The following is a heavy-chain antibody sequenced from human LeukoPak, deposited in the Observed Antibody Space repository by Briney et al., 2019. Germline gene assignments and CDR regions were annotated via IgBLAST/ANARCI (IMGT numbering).Heavy chain of an antibody. CDR2: INPNSGGT. Sequence: ASVKVSCKASGYTFTGYYMHWVRQAPGQGLEWMGWINPNSGGTNYAQKFQGWVTMTRDTSISTAYMELSRLRSDDTAVYYCARAASHDVLGHTTVSGYYFDYWGQGTLVTVSS. V-gene: IGHV1-2*04. CDR1: GYTFTGYY. CDR3: ARAASHDVLGHTTVSGYYFDY. J-gene: IGHJ4*02. D-gene: IGHD4-17*01.